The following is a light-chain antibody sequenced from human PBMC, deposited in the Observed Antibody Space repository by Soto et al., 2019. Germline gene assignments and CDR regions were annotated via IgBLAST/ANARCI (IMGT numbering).Light chain of an antibody. CDR3: QQLDTYWT. J-gene: IGKJ1*01. CDR1: QSINQW. CDR2: DAS. Sequence: DIQMTQSPSTLSASVGDRVTITCRASQSINQWLAWYQQKPGKAPNLLIYDASTLQSGVPSRFSASGFGTEFTLTITGLQPEDSATYYCQQLDTYWTFGQGTKVEIK. V-gene: IGKV1-5*01.